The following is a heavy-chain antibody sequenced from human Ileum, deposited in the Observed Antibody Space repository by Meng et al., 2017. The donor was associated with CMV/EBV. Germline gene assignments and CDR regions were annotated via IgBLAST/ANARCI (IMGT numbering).Heavy chain of an antibody. J-gene: IGHJ4*02. V-gene: IGHV3-21*04. CDR1: GFTFSSYS. Sequence: GGSLRLSCAGSGFTFSSYSKSWVRQAPGKGLEWVSSISSAGSHKYYADSVKGRFTISRDNAKNSLYLQMNSLGAEDTAIYYCASRSCTNGVCPFAYWGQGTLVTVSS. CDR3: ASRSCTNGVCPFAY. CDR2: ISSAGSHK. D-gene: IGHD2-8*01.